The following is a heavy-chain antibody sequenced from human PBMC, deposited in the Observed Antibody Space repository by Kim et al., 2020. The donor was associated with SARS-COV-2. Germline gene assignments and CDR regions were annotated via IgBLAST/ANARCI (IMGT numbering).Heavy chain of an antibody. J-gene: IGHJ4*02. V-gene: IGHV3-49*02. CDR3: TRVKDYGGNAPDY. Sequence: YAATMKGRFTISRDDSKSIAYLQMNSLKTEDTAVYYCTRVKDYGGNAPDYWGQGTLVTVSS. D-gene: IGHD4-17*01.